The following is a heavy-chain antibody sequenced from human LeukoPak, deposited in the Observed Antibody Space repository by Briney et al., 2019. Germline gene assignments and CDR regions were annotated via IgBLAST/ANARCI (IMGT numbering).Heavy chain of an antibody. Sequence: ASVKVSCKVSGYTLTELSMHWVRQAPGKGLEWMGGFDPEDGETIYAQKFQGRVTMTEDTSTDTAYMELSSLRSEDTAVYYCARAVISFGAAVAKGFDCWGQGTLVTVSS. V-gene: IGHV1-24*01. CDR3: ARAVISFGAAVAKGFDC. CDR1: GYTLTELS. D-gene: IGHD3-16*01. CDR2: FDPEDGET. J-gene: IGHJ4*02.